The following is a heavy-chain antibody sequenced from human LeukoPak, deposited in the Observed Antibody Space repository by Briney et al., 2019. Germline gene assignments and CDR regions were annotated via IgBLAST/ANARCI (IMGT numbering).Heavy chain of an antibody. D-gene: IGHD3-9*01. J-gene: IGHJ4*02. Sequence: GGSLRLSCAASGFTFSSYEMNWVRQAPGKGLEWVSYISSSGSTKYYADSVKGRFTISRDNANNSLYLQMNSLRAEDTAVYYCASSAYHDVLPLPSYFDNWGQGTLVTVSS. CDR3: ASSAYHDVLPLPSYFDN. CDR1: GFTFSSYE. V-gene: IGHV3-48*03. CDR2: ISSSGSTK.